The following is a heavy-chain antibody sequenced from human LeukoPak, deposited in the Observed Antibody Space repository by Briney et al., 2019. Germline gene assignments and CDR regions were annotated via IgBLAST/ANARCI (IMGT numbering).Heavy chain of an antibody. CDR1: GFTVSSNY. V-gene: IGHV3-53*01. CDR2: IYSGGST. J-gene: IGHJ3*02. CDR3: ARDSFYSTTDAFDI. D-gene: IGHD2/OR15-2a*01. Sequence: WGSLRLSCAASGFTVSSNYMSWVRQAPGKGLEWVSVIYSGGSTYYADSVKGRFTISRDNSKNTLYLQMNSLRAEDTAVYYCARDSFYSTTDAFDIWGQGAMVTVSS.